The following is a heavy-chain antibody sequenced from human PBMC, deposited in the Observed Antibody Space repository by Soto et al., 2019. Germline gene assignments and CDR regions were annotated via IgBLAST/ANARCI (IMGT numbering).Heavy chain of an antibody. CDR3: ARDDVLCDGRRCYGIPLDV. CDR2: IQSGGTT. CDR1: GFTVSSKY. Sequence: GGSLRLSCAASGFTVSSKYMTWVRQAPGKGLEWVSLIQSGGTTYYADSGKGRFTISRDTSENTLHLQMDSLRVEDTAVYYCARDDVLCDGRRCYGIPLDVWGKGXTVTVSS. V-gene: IGHV3-66*01. D-gene: IGHD2-15*01. J-gene: IGHJ6*03.